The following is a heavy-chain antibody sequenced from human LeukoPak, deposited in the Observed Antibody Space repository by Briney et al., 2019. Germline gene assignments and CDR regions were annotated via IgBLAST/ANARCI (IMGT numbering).Heavy chain of an antibody. Sequence: GGSLRLSCAASGFTFSSYAMTWVRQAPGKGLEWISAISGSAYSTSYADSVKGRFTISRDNSKNTLYLQMNRLRAEDTAIYYCARNTSGFKLGDAFDIWGQGTMVTVSS. J-gene: IGHJ3*02. CDR1: GFTFSSYA. D-gene: IGHD3-22*01. CDR3: ARNTSGFKLGDAFDI. CDR2: ISGSAYST. V-gene: IGHV3-23*01.